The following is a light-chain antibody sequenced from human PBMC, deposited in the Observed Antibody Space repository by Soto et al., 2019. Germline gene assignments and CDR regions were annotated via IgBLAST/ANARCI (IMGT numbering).Light chain of an antibody. V-gene: IGLV2-14*01. Sequence: QSALTQPASVSGSPGQSITISCTGTSSDVGGYNYVSWYQQHPGKDPKLMIYDVSNRPSGVSNRFSGSKSGNTASLTISGLPAEDEADYYFSSYTSSSSRVFGGGTKLTVL. CDR2: DVS. CDR3: SSYTSSSSRV. J-gene: IGLJ3*02. CDR1: SSDVGGYNY.